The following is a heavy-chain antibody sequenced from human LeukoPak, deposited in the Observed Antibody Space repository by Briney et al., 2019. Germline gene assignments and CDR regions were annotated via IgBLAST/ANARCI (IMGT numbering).Heavy chain of an antibody. Sequence: GGSLRLSCAASGFTFSSSGTNWVRQAPGKGLEWVAFIRYDGSNQYYAASVKGRFTVSRDNSKNTLYLQMNSLRAEDTAVYYCANRYCGGDCVNFDYWGQGTLVTVSS. CDR3: ANRYCGGDCVNFDY. CDR2: IRYDGSNQ. D-gene: IGHD2-21*01. CDR1: GFTFSSSG. J-gene: IGHJ4*02. V-gene: IGHV3-30*02.